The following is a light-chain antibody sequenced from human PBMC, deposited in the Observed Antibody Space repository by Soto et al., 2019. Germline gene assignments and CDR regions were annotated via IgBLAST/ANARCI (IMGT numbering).Light chain of an antibody. CDR2: KVS. Sequence: DVVMTQSPLSLPVTLGQPASISCRSSQSLVSSDGNTFLNWFHQRPGQSPRRLIYKVSNRDSGVPDRFSGSGSGTDFTLKISRVEAEDVGVYYCMQGTYWPRTFGQGTKV. J-gene: IGKJ1*01. V-gene: IGKV2-30*01. CDR1: QSLVSSDGNTF. CDR3: MQGTYWPRT.